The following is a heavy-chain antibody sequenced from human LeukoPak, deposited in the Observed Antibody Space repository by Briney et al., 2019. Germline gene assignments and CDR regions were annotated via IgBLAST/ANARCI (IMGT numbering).Heavy chain of an antibody. J-gene: IGHJ3*02. V-gene: IGHV3-13*01. CDR2: IGTAGDT. Sequence: GGSLRLSCAASGFTFSSYDMHWVRQATGKGLEWVSAIGTAGDTYYPGSVKGRFTISRENAKNSLYLQMNSLRAGDTAVYYCARSKIIGDYGAFDIWGQGTMVTVSS. CDR1: GFTFSSYD. CDR3: ARSKIIGDYGAFDI. D-gene: IGHD4-17*01.